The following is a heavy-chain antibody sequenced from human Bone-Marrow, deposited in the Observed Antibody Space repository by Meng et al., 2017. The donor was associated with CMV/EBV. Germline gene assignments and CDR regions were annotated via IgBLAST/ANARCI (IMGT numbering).Heavy chain of an antibody. J-gene: IGHJ6*02. Sequence: GESLKLSCAASGFTFEDYGMSWVRQAPGKGLEWVSGINWNGGSTGYADSVKGRFTISRDNAKNTLYLQMNSLRAEDTALYYCASGIVGATKYYYGMDVWGQGTTVTVSS. V-gene: IGHV3-20*04. CDR1: GFTFEDYG. CDR3: ASGIVGATKYYYGMDV. D-gene: IGHD1-26*01. CDR2: INWNGGST.